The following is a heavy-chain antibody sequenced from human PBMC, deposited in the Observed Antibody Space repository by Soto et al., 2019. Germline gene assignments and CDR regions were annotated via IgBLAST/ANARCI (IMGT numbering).Heavy chain of an antibody. J-gene: IGHJ5*02. CDR1: GFTFSSYA. V-gene: IGHV3-23*01. D-gene: IGHD2-2*01. Sequence: GGSLRLSCAASGFTFSSYAMSWVRQAPGKGLEWVSAISGSGGSTYYADSVKGRFTISRDNSKNTLYLQMNSLRAEDTAVYYCAKGESVGVVVPAAMPGIAAAETLENWFDPWGQGTLVTVSS. CDR2: ISGSGGST. CDR3: AKGESVGVVVPAAMPGIAAAETLENWFDP.